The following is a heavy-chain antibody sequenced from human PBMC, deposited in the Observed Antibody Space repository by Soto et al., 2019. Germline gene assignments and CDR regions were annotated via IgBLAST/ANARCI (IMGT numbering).Heavy chain of an antibody. J-gene: IGHJ3*02. CDR3: ARAPRFLDAFDI. Sequence: PWGSLRLSCAASGFTFSSYGMHWVRQAPGKGLEWVAVIWYDGSNKYYADSVKGRFTISRDNSKNTLYLQMNSLSAEDTAVYYCARAPRFLDAFDIWGQGTMVTVSS. CDR1: GFTFSSYG. CDR2: IWYDGSNK. V-gene: IGHV3-33*01. D-gene: IGHD3-3*01.